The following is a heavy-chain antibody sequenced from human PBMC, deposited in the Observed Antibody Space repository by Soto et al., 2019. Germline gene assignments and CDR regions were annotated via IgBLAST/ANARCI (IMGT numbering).Heavy chain of an antibody. J-gene: IGHJ6*02. CDR3: ARHEKGTMIVVVNGMDV. V-gene: IGHV5-10-1*01. Sequence: GESLKISCQGSGYSFTSYLITWVRQMPGKGLEWMGRIDPSDSYTNYSPSFQGHVTISADKSISTAYLQWSSLKASDTAMYYCARHEKGTMIVVVNGMDVWGQGTTVTVSS. CDR1: GYSFTSYL. D-gene: IGHD3-22*01. CDR2: IDPSDSYT.